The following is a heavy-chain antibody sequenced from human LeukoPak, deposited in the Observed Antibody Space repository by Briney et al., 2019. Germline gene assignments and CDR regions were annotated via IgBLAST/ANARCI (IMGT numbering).Heavy chain of an antibody. CDR1: GGSISSYY. V-gene: IGHV4-59*01. CDR3: ARGDDSSVYDYEGAFDI. J-gene: IGHJ3*02. D-gene: IGHD3-22*01. Sequence: PSETLSLTCTVSGGSISSYYWSWIRQPPGKGLEWIWYIYYSGSTTYNPSPKSRVTISVATSKNQFSLELSSVTAADAAVYDCARGDDSSVYDYEGAFDIWGQGTMVTVSS. CDR2: IYYSGST.